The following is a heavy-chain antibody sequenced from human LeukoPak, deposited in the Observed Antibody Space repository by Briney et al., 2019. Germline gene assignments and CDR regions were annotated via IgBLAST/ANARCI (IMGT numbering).Heavy chain of an antibody. V-gene: IGHV1-2*02. Sequence: ASVRVSCKASGYTFTGYYMHWVRQAPGQGLEWMGWINPNSGGTNYAQKFQGRVTMTRDTSISTAYMELSSLRSEDTAVYYCARGRDDYDFWSGHHIDYFDYWGQGTLVTVSS. J-gene: IGHJ4*02. D-gene: IGHD3-3*01. CDR1: GYTFTGYY. CDR3: ARGRDDYDFWSGHHIDYFDY. CDR2: INPNSGGT.